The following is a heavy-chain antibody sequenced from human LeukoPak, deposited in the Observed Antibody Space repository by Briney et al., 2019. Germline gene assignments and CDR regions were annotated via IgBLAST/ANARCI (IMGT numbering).Heavy chain of an antibody. J-gene: IGHJ4*02. Sequence: PSETLSLTCTVSGGSISNSSYYWGWIRQPPGEGLEWIGSIYYSGSTYYNPSLKSRVTISVDTSKNQFSLKLSSVTAADTAVYYCARLGYCSSTSCFDYWGQGTLVTVSS. CDR3: ARLGYCSSTSCFDY. D-gene: IGHD2-2*01. CDR1: GGSISNSSYY. V-gene: IGHV4-39*01. CDR2: IYYSGST.